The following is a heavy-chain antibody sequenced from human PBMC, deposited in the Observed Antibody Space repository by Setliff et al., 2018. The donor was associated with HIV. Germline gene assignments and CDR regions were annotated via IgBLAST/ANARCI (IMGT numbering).Heavy chain of an antibody. CDR2: IYPGDSDT. D-gene: IGHD6-13*01. CDR1: GYSFTSYW. V-gene: IGHV5-51*01. Sequence: GESLKISCKGSGYSFTSYWIGWVRQMPGKGLEWMGIIYPGDSDTRYSTSFQGQVTISADKSISTAYLQWSSLKASDTAMYYCARHSGEQQLVHTIPRPYYTDVWGKGTTVTVSS. J-gene: IGHJ6*03. CDR3: ARHSGEQQLVHTIPRPYYTDV.